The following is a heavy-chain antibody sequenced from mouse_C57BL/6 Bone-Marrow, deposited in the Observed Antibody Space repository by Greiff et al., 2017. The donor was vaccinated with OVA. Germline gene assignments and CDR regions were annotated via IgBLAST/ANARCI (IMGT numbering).Heavy chain of an antibody. CDR3: ARFGDYGSSYFAY. J-gene: IGHJ3*01. V-gene: IGHV1-81*01. CDR2: IYPRSGNT. CDR1: GYTFTSYG. Sequence: VQLQQSGAELARPGASVKLSCKASGYTFTSYGISWVKQRTGQGLEWIGEIYPRSGNTYYNEKFKGKATLTADKSSSTAYMELRSLTSEDSAVYFCARFGDYGSSYFAYWGQGTLVTVSA. D-gene: IGHD1-1*01.